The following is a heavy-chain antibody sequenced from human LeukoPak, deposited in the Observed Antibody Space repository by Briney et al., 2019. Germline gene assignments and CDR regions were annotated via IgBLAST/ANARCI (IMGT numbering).Heavy chain of an antibody. CDR3: AKDRTYSAYAALDY. CDR1: GFTFDDYS. Sequence: GRSLRLSCAASGFTFDDYSMHWVRQAPGKGLEWVSGVSWNSGSAGYADSVKGRFTISRDSAKNSLYLQMNSLRTEDTALYYCAKDRTYSAYAALDYWGQGTLVTVSS. V-gene: IGHV3-9*01. CDR2: VSWNSGSA. D-gene: IGHD5-12*01. J-gene: IGHJ4*02.